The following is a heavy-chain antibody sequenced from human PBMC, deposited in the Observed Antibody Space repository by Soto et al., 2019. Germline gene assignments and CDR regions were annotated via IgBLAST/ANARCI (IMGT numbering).Heavy chain of an antibody. CDR3: ARGNPEGSSSGWYGYYYYGMDV. Sequence: GGSLRLSCAASGFTFSSYGMHWVRQAPGKGLEWVAVIWYDGSNKYYADSVKGRFTISRDNSKNTLYLQMNSLRAEDTAVYYCARGNPEGSSSGWYGYYYYGMDVWGQGTTVTVSS. D-gene: IGHD6-19*01. J-gene: IGHJ6*02. CDR2: IWYDGSNK. CDR1: GFTFSSYG. V-gene: IGHV3-33*01.